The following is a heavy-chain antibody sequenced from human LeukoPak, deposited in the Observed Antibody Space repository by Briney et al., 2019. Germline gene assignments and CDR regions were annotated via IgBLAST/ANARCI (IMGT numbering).Heavy chain of an antibody. CDR2: ISSSSSYI. D-gene: IGHD6-19*01. CDR1: GFTFSSYS. Sequence: WGSLRLSCAASGFTFSSYSMNWVRQAPGKGLEWVSSISSSSSYIYYADSVKGRFTISRDNVKNSLYLQMNSLRAEDTAVYYCARDVGRGYSSGWLGDWGQGTLVTVSS. CDR3: ARDVGRGYSSGWLGD. J-gene: IGHJ4*02. V-gene: IGHV3-21*01.